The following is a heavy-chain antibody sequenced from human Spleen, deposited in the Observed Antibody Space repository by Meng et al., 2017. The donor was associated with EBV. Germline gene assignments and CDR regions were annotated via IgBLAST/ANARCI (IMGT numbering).Heavy chain of an antibody. D-gene: IGHD5-12*01. CDR2: VRFDGNNN. Sequence: VQRVESGGGVVQPRRSLRLYCAASGFTFSNYGMHWVRQAPGKGLEWVAIVRFDGNNNYYADSVKGRFTISRDNSKNTLYLQMNSLRTEDTAVYYCAKDSGYDSYYFDYWGRGTLVTVSS. CDR3: AKDSGYDSYYFDY. J-gene: IGHJ4*02. V-gene: IGHV3-30*18. CDR1: GFTFSNYG.